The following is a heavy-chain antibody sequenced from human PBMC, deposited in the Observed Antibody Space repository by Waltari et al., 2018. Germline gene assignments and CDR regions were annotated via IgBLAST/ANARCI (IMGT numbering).Heavy chain of an antibody. J-gene: IGHJ4*02. CDR3: ARDRTSGWQPPTY. CDR1: GYTFTSYG. V-gene: IGHV1-18*01. D-gene: IGHD6-19*01. Sequence: QVQLVQSGAEVKKPGASVKVSCKASGYTFTSYGISWVRQAHGQGLEWMGWITSYNGNTNYVQKLQGTVTTTADTSTSTAYMEMRSLRSDDTALYYCARDRTSGWQPPTYWGQGTLVTVSS. CDR2: ITSYNGNT.